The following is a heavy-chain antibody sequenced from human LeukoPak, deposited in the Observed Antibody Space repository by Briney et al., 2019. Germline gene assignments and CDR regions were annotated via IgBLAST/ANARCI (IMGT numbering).Heavy chain of an antibody. D-gene: IGHD5-24*01. CDR3: AREDRDGYNFDY. Sequence: SETMSLTCTVSGGSISSYYWSWIRQPPGKGLEWIGYIYYSGSTNYNPSLKSRVTISVDTSKNQFSLKLSSVTAADTAVYYCAREDRDGYNFDYWGQGTLVTVSS. CDR2: IYYSGST. J-gene: IGHJ4*02. V-gene: IGHV4-59*01. CDR1: GGSISSYY.